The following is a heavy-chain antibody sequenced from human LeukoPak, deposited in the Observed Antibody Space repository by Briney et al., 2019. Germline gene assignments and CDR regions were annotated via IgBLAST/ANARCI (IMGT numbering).Heavy chain of an antibody. D-gene: IGHD2-8*01. J-gene: IGHJ4*02. CDR1: GFTFSSYS. Sequence: AGSLRLSCAASGFTFSSYSMNWVRQAPGKGLEWVSSISSSSSYIYYADSVKGRFTISRDNAKNSLYLQMNSLRAEDTAVYYCARGVYAILGSFDYWGQGTLVTVSS. CDR3: ARGVYAILGSFDY. CDR2: ISSSSSYI. V-gene: IGHV3-21*01.